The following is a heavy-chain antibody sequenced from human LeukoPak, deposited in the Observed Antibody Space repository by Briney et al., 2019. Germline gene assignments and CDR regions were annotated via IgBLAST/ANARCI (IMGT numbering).Heavy chain of an antibody. CDR3: AKDDKYYDILTGYYS. V-gene: IGHV3-30*04. CDR1: GFTFSSYA. CDR2: ISYDGSNK. D-gene: IGHD3-9*01. J-gene: IGHJ4*02. Sequence: GGSLRLSCAASGFTFSSYAMHWVRQAPGKGLEWVAVISYDGSNKYYADSVKGRFTISRDNSKNTLYLQMNSLRAEDTAVYYCAKDDKYYDILTGYYSWGQGTLVTVSS.